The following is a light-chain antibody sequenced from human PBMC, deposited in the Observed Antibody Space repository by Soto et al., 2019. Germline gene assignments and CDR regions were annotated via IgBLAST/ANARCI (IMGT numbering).Light chain of an antibody. CDR3: QQYNTYSWT. Sequence: DIQMTQFPSTLSASVGDRVTITCRASQSICTRLAWIQKKSGEAPKILIHQVSSLESGVPSRFSGRRFGTELTLTISSLQPDVFATYYCQQYNTYSWTFGQGTKVEIK. J-gene: IGKJ1*01. V-gene: IGKV1-5*03. CDR2: QVS. CDR1: QSICTR.